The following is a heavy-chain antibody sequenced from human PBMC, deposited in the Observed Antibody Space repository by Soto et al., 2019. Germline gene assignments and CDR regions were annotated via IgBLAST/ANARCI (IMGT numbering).Heavy chain of an antibody. CDR1: GGTFSSYA. CDR3: ARVRVRFLEWLGSEG. V-gene: IGHV1-69*14. D-gene: IGHD3-3*01. Sequence: QVQLVQSGAEVKKPGSSVKVSCKASGGTFSSYAISWVRQAPGQGLEWMGGIIPIFGTANYAQKFQGRVTITGDKSTSTAYMELSILRSEDTAVYYCARVRVRFLEWLGSEGWGQGTLVTVSS. CDR2: IIPIFGTA. J-gene: IGHJ4*02.